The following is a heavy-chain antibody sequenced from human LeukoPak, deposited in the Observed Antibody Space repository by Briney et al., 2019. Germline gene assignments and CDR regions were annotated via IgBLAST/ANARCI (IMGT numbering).Heavy chain of an antibody. Sequence: GGSLRLSCAASGFTFSSYSMNWVRQAPGKGLEWVSYISSSGSTIYYADSVKGRFTISRDNAKNSLYLQTNSLRAEDTAVYYCAELGITMIGGVWGKGTTVTISS. CDR3: AELGITMIGGV. CDR2: ISSSGSTI. D-gene: IGHD3-10*02. V-gene: IGHV3-48*04. CDR1: GFTFSSYS. J-gene: IGHJ6*04.